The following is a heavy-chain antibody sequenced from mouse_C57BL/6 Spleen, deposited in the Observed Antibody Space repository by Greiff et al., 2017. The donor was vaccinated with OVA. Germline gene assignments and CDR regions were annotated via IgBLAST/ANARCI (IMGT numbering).Heavy chain of an antibody. V-gene: IGHV1-64*01. CDR1: GYTFTSYW. Sequence: QVQLQQPGAELVKPGASVKLSCKASGYTFTSYWMHWVKQRPGQGLEWIGMIHPNSGSTNYNEKFKSKATLTVDKSSSTAYMQLSSRTSEDSAVYYCAREGGSYYFDYWGQGTTLTVSS. CDR2: IHPNSGST. CDR3: AREGGSYYFDY. J-gene: IGHJ2*01.